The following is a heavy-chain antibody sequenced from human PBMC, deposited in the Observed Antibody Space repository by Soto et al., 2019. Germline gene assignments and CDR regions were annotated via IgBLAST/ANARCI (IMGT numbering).Heavy chain of an antibody. J-gene: IGHJ4*02. V-gene: IGHV1-46*01. CDR3: VRSFYDYVWGSYRSAHFDY. Sequence: ASVKVSCKTSGYTFTSYYMHWVRQAPGQGLEWMGIINPSGGSTSYAQKFQGRVTMTRDTSTSTVYMELSSLRSEDTAVYYCVRSFYDYVWGSYRSAHFDYWGQGTLVTVSS. CDR1: GYTFTSYY. D-gene: IGHD3-16*02. CDR2: INPSGGST.